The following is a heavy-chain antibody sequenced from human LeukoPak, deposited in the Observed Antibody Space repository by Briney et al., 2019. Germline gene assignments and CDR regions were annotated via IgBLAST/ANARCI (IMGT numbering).Heavy chain of an antibody. D-gene: IGHD3-10*01. CDR1: GYTLTSHG. J-gene: IGHJ4*02. CDR2: ISFYNGNT. V-gene: IGHV1-18*01. Sequence: ASVMVSCKASGYTLTSHGISWVRQAPGQGLEWMGWISFYNGNTNYAQKLQGRMTMTTDTSTSTAYIELRRLRSDDTAVYYCARDQAPRGIDYWGQGTLVTVSS. CDR3: ARDQAPRGIDY.